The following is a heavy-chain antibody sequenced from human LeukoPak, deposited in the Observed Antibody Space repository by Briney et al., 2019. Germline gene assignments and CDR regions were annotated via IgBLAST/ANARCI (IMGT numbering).Heavy chain of an antibody. Sequence: ASVKVSCKASGYTFTSYGISWVRQAPGQGLEWMGWNSAYNGNTNYAQKLQGRVTMTTDTSTSTAYMELRSPRSDDTAVYYCARGQDTAMGFRGRTRSFDPWGQGTLVTVSS. J-gene: IGHJ5*02. CDR1: GYTFTSYG. CDR3: ARGQDTAMGFRGRTRSFDP. D-gene: IGHD5-18*01. V-gene: IGHV1-18*04. CDR2: NSAYNGNT.